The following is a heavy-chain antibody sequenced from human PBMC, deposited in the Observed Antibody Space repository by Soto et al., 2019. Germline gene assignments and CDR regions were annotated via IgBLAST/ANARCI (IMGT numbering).Heavy chain of an antibody. CDR3: ARFMIPWGGVSALDAFDM. J-gene: IGHJ3*02. CDR1: GFSLSTSRVG. CDR2: IYWDDDR. D-gene: IGHD3-16*01. V-gene: IGHV2-5*02. Sequence: VSGPTLVNPTQTLTLTCSFSGFSLSTSRVGVAWIRQPPGKALEWLAIIYWDDDRRYSPSLKTRLAITKDTSKNQVVLTMTNLDQGDKATYYCARFMIPWGGVSALDAFDMWGQGTMVPVSS.